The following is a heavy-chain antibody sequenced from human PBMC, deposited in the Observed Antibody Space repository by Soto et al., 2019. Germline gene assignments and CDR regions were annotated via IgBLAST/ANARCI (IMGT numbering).Heavy chain of an antibody. CDR1: GFTFSSYA. D-gene: IGHD5-18*01. J-gene: IGHJ3*02. Sequence: GGSLRLSCVASGFTFSSYAMSWVRQAPGKGLEWVSAISGSGVSTYYADSVKGRFTICRDNSKNTLYLQMNSLRAEDTAVYYYAKDLGRIHLWFDACDIWGQGTMVTDSS. CDR2: ISGSGVST. V-gene: IGHV3-23*01. CDR3: AKDLGRIHLWFDACDI.